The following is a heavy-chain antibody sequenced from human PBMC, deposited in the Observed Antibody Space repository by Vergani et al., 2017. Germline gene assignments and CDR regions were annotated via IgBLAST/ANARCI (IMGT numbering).Heavy chain of an antibody. V-gene: IGHV4-59*02. CDR1: GVSVTDYN. Sequence: QAQLQESGPGLVKPSETLSLTCHVFGVSVTDYNCNWIRQAPGKGLEWIGSLSTTGGATHASHNPSLKSRVSISVDTSKSQVSLRLTSLTAADSAIYYCAGDTHSWQRADRWGQGLLVSVSS. CDR2: LSTTGGA. CDR3: AGDTHSWQRADR. J-gene: IGHJ5*02. D-gene: IGHD6-13*01.